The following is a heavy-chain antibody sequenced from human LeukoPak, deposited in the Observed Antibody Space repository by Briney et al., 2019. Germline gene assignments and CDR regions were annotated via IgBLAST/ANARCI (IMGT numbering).Heavy chain of an antibody. J-gene: IGHJ4*02. Sequence: PGGSLRLSCAASGFTFSTYTMSWVRQAPGKGLEWVSTVTGSGFTTYYADSVKGRFTISRDNSKSTLYLQVNSLRADDTAVYFCAKHSNWNSGYDFHDWGQGTLV. CDR2: VTGSGFTT. CDR3: AKHSNWNSGYDFHD. V-gene: IGHV3-23*01. D-gene: IGHD1-7*01. CDR1: GFTFSTYT.